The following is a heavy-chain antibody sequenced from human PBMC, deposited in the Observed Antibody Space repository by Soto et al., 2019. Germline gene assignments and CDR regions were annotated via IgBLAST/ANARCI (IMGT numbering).Heavy chain of an antibody. V-gene: IGHV3-48*01. CDR1: GFTFSTYS. J-gene: IGHJ4*02. D-gene: IGHD6-19*01. Sequence: GGSLRLSCAASGFTFSTYSMNWVRQAPGKGLEWVSSISSSSTIYYADSVKGRFTISRDNVQNSLYLQMHSLRAEDTAVYYCARERGSGWTFDYWGQGTLVXVS. CDR2: ISSSSTI. CDR3: ARERGSGWTFDY.